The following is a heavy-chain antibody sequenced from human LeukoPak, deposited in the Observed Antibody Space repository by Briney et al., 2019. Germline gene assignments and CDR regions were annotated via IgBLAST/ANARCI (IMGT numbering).Heavy chain of an antibody. CDR2: ISAYNGNT. J-gene: IGHJ4*02. CDR3: ARDGGGYCSSTSCYFDY. CDR1: GYTFTSYG. Sequence: ASVKVSCKASGYTFTSYGISWVRQAPGQGLEWMGWISAYNGNTNYAQKLQGRVTMTTDTSTSTAYMELSSLRSEDTAVYYCARDGGGYCSSTSCYFDYWGQGTLVTVSS. V-gene: IGHV1-18*01. D-gene: IGHD2-2*01.